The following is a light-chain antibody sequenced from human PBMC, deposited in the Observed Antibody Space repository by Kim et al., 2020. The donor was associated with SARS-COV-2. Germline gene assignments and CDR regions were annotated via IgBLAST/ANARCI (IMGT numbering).Light chain of an antibody. Sequence: LMTQSPSIISASPGDKVTITCRLTQNVARYLAWFQQKPGKAPTLLIYAAYTLHTGAPSRFSGSGSGTDFTLTINPLQSEDSATYFYQQHFDFQYTLRQGNEL. J-gene: IGKJ2*01. CDR3: QQHFDFQYT. CDR2: AAY. CDR1: QNVARY. V-gene: IGKV1D-8*02.